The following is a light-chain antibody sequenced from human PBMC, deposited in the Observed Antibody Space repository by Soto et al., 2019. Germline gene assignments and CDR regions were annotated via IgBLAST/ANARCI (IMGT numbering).Light chain of an antibody. V-gene: IGLV2-14*03. CDR3: SSYSSSTTHVV. CDR1: STDVGDFNY. CDR2: DVS. J-gene: IGLJ2*01. Sequence: SALTQPASVSGSPGRSVTISCIGTSTDVGDFNYVSWYQHLPGRAPKLIIYDVSNRPSGISYRFSASKSGRTASLTISGLQAEDEADYYCSSYSSSTTHVVFGGGTKLTVL.